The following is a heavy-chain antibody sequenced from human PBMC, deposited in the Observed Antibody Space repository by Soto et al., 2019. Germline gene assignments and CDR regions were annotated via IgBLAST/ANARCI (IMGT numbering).Heavy chain of an antibody. J-gene: IGHJ4*02. CDR1: GFTFSSYG. CDR2: IWYDGSNK. D-gene: IGHD3-22*01. Sequence: QVQLVESGGGVVQPGRSLRLSCAASGFTFSSYGMHWVRQAPGKGLEWVAVIWYDGSNKYYADSVKGRFTISRDNSKNTLYLQMNSLRAEDTAVYYCATSDRSGYSDYWGQGTLVTVSS. V-gene: IGHV3-33*01. CDR3: ATSDRSGYSDY.